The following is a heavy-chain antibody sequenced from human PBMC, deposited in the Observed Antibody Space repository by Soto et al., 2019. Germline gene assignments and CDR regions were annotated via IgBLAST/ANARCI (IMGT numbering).Heavy chain of an antibody. V-gene: IGHV4-39*01. CDR2: IYSTENT. CDR3: ASPKIAFYNLFDP. CDR1: GGSVSSDSYS. D-gene: IGHD3-3*02. Sequence: SETLPLTCTVSGGSVSSDSYSWGWIRQSPGKGLEWIGTIYSTENTYYHPSLLSRVTISVDTSTNEFSLRLSSVTAADTAVYYCASPKIAFYNLFDPWGQGTLVTVS. J-gene: IGHJ5*02.